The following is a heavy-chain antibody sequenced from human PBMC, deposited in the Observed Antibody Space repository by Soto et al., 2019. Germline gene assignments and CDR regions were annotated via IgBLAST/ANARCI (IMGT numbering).Heavy chain of an antibody. Sequence: QVELVQSGAEVKKPGSSVRVSCKASGGAFNNDGFTWVRQASGQGLEWMGQIIPLFSTTHYAQKFQGRVSITADGSTSTVHMELSSLTSEDTAVYYWARDGNLSSSYGDFDYWGQGTLVIVSS. CDR3: ARDGNLSSSYGDFDY. D-gene: IGHD6-6*01. V-gene: IGHV1-69*01. CDR1: GGAFNNDG. J-gene: IGHJ4*02. CDR2: IIPLFSTT.